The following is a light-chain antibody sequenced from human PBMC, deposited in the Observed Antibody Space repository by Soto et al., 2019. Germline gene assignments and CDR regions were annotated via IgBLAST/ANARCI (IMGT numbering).Light chain of an antibody. J-gene: IGLJ1*01. CDR2: DVT. Sequence: QSVLTQPASVSGSPGQSIAISCTGTSSDVGAYNYVSWYQQYPGKAPKLVIYDVTNRPSGVSNRFSGSKSGSTASLTISGLQAVDEADYYCSSFTISSTYVFGTGTKVTVL. V-gene: IGLV2-14*01. CDR1: SSDVGAYNY. CDR3: SSFTISSTYV.